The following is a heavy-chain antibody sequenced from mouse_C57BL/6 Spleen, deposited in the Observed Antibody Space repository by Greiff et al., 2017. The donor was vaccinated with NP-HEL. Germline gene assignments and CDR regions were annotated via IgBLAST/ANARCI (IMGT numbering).Heavy chain of an antibody. CDR2: IYPSDSET. Sequence: QVQLQQPGAELVRPGSSVKLSCKASGYTFTSYWMDWVKQRPGQGLEWIGNIYPSDSETNYNQKFKDKATLTVDKSSSTAYMQLSSLPSEDSAVYDCARGEYAYVGPEDAMDYWGQGTSVTVSS. D-gene: IGHD2-2*01. V-gene: IGHV1-61*01. CDR3: ARGEYAYVGPEDAMDY. J-gene: IGHJ4*01. CDR1: GYTFTSYW.